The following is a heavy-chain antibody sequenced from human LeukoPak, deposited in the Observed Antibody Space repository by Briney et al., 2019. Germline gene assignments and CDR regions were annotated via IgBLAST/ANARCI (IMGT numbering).Heavy chain of an antibody. V-gene: IGHV1-24*01. CDR2: FDPEDGET. J-gene: IGHJ5*02. Sequence: ASVKVSCTVSGYTLTELSMHWVRQAPGKGLEWMGGFDPEDGETIYAQKFQGRVTMTEDTSTDTAYMELSSLRSEDTAVYYCARDLRKQWEHRQYNWFDPWGQGTLVTVSS. CDR3: ARDLRKQWEHRQYNWFDP. CDR1: GYTLTELS. D-gene: IGHD6-19*01.